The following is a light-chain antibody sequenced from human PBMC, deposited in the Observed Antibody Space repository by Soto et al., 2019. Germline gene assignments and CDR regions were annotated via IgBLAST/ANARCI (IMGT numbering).Light chain of an antibody. V-gene: IGLV4-60*02. Sequence: QPVLTQSSSASASLGSSVKLTCTLSSGHSSYIIAWHQQQPGKAPRYLMKLEGSGSYNKGSGVPDRFSGSSSGADRYLTISNLQFEDEADYYCETWDSKTHVFGTGTKLTVL. CDR3: ETWDSKTHV. J-gene: IGLJ1*01. CDR2: LEGSGSY. CDR1: SGHSSYI.